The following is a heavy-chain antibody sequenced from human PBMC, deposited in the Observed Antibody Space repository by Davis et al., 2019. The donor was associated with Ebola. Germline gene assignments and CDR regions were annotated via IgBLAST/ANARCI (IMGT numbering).Heavy chain of an antibody. D-gene: IGHD4-17*01. CDR2: ISGSGGST. CDR1: GFTFSSYA. Sequence: GESLKISCAASGFTFSSYAMSWVRQAPGKGLEWVSAISGSGGSTYYADSVKGRFTISRDNSKNTLYLQMNSLRAEDTAVYYCAKDFYGDRMGEVYYYMDVWGKGTTVTVSS. V-gene: IGHV3-23*01. J-gene: IGHJ6*03. CDR3: AKDFYGDRMGEVYYYMDV.